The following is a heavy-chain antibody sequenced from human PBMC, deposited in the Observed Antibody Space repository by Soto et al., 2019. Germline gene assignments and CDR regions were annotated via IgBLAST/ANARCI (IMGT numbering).Heavy chain of an antibody. CDR3: ARGRTTVVLDY. Sequence: QVQLQQWGAGLLKPSETLSLTCAVYGGSFSGYYWSWIRQPPGKGLEWIGEINHSGSTNYNPSLKSRGTISVDTSKNQFSLKLSSVTAADTAVYYCARGRTTVVLDYWGQGTLVTVSS. V-gene: IGHV4-34*01. CDR2: INHSGST. CDR1: GGSFSGYY. J-gene: IGHJ4*02. D-gene: IGHD4-17*01.